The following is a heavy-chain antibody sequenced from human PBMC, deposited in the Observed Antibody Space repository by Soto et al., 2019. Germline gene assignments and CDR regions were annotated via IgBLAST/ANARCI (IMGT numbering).Heavy chain of an antibody. V-gene: IGHV1-69*13. CDR1: GGTFSSYA. J-gene: IGHJ6*02. CDR3: ARAPTMVRGVIITFYYYYGMDV. D-gene: IGHD3-10*01. CDR2: IIPIFGTA. Sequence: SVKVSCKASGGTFSSYAISWVRQAPGQGLEWMGGIIPIFGTANYAQKFQGRVTITADESTSTAYMELSSLRSEDTAVYYCARAPTMVRGVIITFYYYYGMDVWGQGTTVTVSS.